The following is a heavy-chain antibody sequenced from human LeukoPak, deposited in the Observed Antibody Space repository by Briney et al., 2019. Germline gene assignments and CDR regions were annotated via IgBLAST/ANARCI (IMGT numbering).Heavy chain of an antibody. CDR2: IGGSDGRT. Sequence: GGSLRLSCAASGFTFSTYAMSWVRQAPGKGLEWVSLIGGSDGRTRYADSVKGRFTISRDNSKNTLYLEMDSLRAEDTAVYYCAKDSSSYDWGYMDVWGKGTTVTISS. V-gene: IGHV3-23*01. J-gene: IGHJ6*03. CDR1: GFTFSTYA. CDR3: AKDSSSYDWGYMDV. D-gene: IGHD3-22*01.